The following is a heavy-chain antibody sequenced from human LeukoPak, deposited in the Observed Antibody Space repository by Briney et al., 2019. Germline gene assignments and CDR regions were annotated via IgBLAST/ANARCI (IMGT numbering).Heavy chain of an antibody. V-gene: IGHV4-34*01. CDR3: ARDSGSWYGGSYYYYMDV. CDR2: INHSGST. J-gene: IGHJ6*03. CDR1: GGSFSGYY. D-gene: IGHD6-13*01. Sequence: SETLSLTCAVYGGSFSGYYWSWIRQPPGKGLEWIGEINHSGSTNYNPSLKSRVTISVDTSKNQFSLKLSSVTAADTAVYYCARDSGSWYGGSYYYYMDVWGKGTTVTISS.